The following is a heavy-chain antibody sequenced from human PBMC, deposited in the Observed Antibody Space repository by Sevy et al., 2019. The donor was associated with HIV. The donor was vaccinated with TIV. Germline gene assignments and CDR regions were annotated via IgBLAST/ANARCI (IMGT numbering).Heavy chain of an antibody. CDR1: GGSINNYF. CDR3: ARESIAAIGDFDY. CDR2: IYYSRST. J-gene: IGHJ4*02. D-gene: IGHD6-13*01. Sequence: SETLSLTCTVSGGSINNYFWSRIRQPPRKGLEWIGYIYYSRSTNYNPSLKSRVTISVDTSKTQFSLKLTSVTAADTAVYYCARESIAAIGDFDYWGQGTLVTVSS. V-gene: IGHV4-59*01.